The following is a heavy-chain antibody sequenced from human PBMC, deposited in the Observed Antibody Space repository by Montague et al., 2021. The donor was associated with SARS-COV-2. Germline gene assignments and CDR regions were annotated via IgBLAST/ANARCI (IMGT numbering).Heavy chain of an antibody. Sequence: SETLSLTCTVSGDSVSHDFWTWIRQPPGKGLEWIGYVYYSRSSSYNPSLRGRVSIAVDTSKNQFSLKLSSVTAADTAVYYCARESLHLTGYYNDYFDYWGQGTLVTVSS. CDR2: VYYSRSS. V-gene: IGHV4-59*02. CDR1: GDSVSHDF. CDR3: ARESLHLTGYYNDYFDY. D-gene: IGHD3-9*01. J-gene: IGHJ4*02.